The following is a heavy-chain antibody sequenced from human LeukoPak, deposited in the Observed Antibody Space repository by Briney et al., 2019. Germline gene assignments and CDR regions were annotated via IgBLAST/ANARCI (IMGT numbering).Heavy chain of an antibody. CDR3: GSGEWPHNY. V-gene: IGHV3-53*01. CDR1: GFTVSGNY. CDR2: IYSGGTT. D-gene: IGHD3-10*01. Sequence: GGSLRLSCAASGFTVSGNYMTWVRQAPGKGLEWVSLIYSGGTTFYADSVKGRFTISRDDSKNTLGLQMNSLRAEDTAVYYCGSGEWPHNYWGQGTLVTVSS. J-gene: IGHJ4*02.